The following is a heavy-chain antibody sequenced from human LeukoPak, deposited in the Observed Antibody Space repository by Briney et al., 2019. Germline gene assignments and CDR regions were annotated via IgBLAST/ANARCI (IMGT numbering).Heavy chain of an antibody. D-gene: IGHD4-23*01. Sequence: ASVKVSCKASGYTFTGYYMHWVRQAPGQGLEWMGWINPNSGGTNYAQDFHGRVTMTRDTSISTAYMELSRLRSDDTAVYYCAREASGGYFDYWGQGTLVIVSS. J-gene: IGHJ4*02. CDR3: AREASGGYFDY. CDR2: INPNSGGT. CDR1: GYTFTGYY. V-gene: IGHV1-2*02.